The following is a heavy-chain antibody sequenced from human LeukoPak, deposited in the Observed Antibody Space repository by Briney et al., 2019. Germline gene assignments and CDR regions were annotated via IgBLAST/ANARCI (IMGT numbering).Heavy chain of an antibody. CDR3: ARLTLWYYDSSGPIDY. CDR2: IYHSGST. V-gene: IGHV4-38-2*02. CDR1: GYSISSGYY. Sequence: SETLSLTCTVSGYSISSGYYWGWIRQPPGKGLEWIGSIYHSGSTYYNPSLKSLVTISVDTSKNQFSLKLSSVTAADTAVYYCARLTLWYYDSSGPIDYWGQGTLVTVSS. J-gene: IGHJ4*02. D-gene: IGHD3-22*01.